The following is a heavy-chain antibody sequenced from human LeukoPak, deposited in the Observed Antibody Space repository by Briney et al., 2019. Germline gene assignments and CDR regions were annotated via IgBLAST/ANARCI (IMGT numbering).Heavy chain of an antibody. J-gene: IGHJ5*02. CDR1: GFTFSSYS. CDR2: ISSSSSYI. V-gene: IGHV3-21*01. D-gene: IGHD2-2*01. Sequence: GGSLRLSCAASGFTFSSYSMNWVRQAPGKGLEWVSSISSSSSYIYYADSVKGRFTISRDNAKNSLYLQMNSLRAEDTAVYYCARDSSTSFIWDWFDPWGQGTLVTVSS. CDR3: ARDSSTSFIWDWFDP.